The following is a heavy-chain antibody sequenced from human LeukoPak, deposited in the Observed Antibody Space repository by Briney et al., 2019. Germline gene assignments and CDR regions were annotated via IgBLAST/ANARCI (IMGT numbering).Heavy chain of an antibody. D-gene: IGHD3-9*01. CDR3: ATYDILTGFFDY. Sequence: SVKVSCKASGGTFSSYAISWVRQAPGQGLEWMGGIIPIFGTANYAQKFQGRVTITADKSTSTAYMELSSLRSEDTAVYYCATYDILTGFFDYWGQGTLVTVSS. J-gene: IGHJ4*02. CDR1: GGTFSSYA. V-gene: IGHV1-69*06. CDR2: IIPIFGTA.